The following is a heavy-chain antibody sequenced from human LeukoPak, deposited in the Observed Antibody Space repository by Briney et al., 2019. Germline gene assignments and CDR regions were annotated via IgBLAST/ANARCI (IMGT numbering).Heavy chain of an antibody. CDR3: ARGSSSWYKWPSHYYYYMDV. V-gene: IGHV4-4*07. CDR2: IYTSGST. D-gene: IGHD6-13*01. J-gene: IGHJ6*03. CDR1: GGSISSYY. Sequence: SETLSLTCTVSGGSISSYYWSWIRQPAGKGLEWIGRIYTSGSTNYNPSLKSRVTMSVDTSKNQFSLKLSSVTAADTAVYYCARGSSSWYKWPSHYYYYMDVWGKGTTVTVSS.